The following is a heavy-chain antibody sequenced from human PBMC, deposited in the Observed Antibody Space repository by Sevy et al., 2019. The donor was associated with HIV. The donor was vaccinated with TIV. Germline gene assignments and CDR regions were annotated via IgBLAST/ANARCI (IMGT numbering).Heavy chain of an antibody. J-gene: IGHJ4*02. CDR1: GFTFSSFW. CDR3: AKQANWALDY. D-gene: IGHD3-16*01. Sequence: GGSLRLSCAVSGFTFSSFWMSWVRQAPGKGLEWVANIKQDGSEKYYVDSVKGRFTISRANAKNSLYLQMNSLRAEDAAMYYCAKQANWALDYWGQGTLVTVSS. V-gene: IGHV3-7*01. CDR2: IKQDGSEK.